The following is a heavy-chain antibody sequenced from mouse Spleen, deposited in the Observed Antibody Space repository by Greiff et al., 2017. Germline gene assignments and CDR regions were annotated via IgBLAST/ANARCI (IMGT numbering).Heavy chain of an antibody. CDR2: INPSNGRT. V-gene: IGHV1S81*02. CDR1: GYTFTSYW. D-gene: IGHD2-14*01. Sequence: QVHLKQPGAELVKPGASVKLSCKASGYTFTSYWMHWVKQRPGQGLEWIGEINPSNGRTNYNEKFKSKATLTVDKSSSTAYMQLSSLTSEDSAVYCCARKGTPFDYWGQGTTLTVSS. CDR3: ARKGTPFDY. J-gene: IGHJ2*01.